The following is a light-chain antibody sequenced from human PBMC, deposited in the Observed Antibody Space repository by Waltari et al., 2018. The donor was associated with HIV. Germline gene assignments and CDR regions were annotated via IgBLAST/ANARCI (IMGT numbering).Light chain of an antibody. J-gene: IGLJ2*01. CDR3: CSYAGSSTFAV. CDR2: DFT. Sequence: QSALTQPASVSGSPGQSITISCTGTSTDVGGYTSVSWYQQHPGNAPQLMIYDFTNPPSGVSNRFSGSKSGNTASLTISGLQAEDEADYYCCSYAGSSTFAVFGGGTKLTVL. CDR1: STDVGGYTS. V-gene: IGLV2-23*02.